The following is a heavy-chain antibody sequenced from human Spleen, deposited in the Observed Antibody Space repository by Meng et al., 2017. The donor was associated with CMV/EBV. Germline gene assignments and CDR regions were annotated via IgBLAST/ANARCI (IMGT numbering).Heavy chain of an antibody. CDR3: ARVGLCSGTTCYTGDYSSRHFDY. CDR2: IIPIFGTA. J-gene: IGHJ4*02. V-gene: IGHV1-69*05. CDR1: A. D-gene: IGHD2-2*02. Sequence: AIRWVRQAPGQGLEWMGGIIPIFGTANYAQKFQGRVTITTDESRTTAYLELSSLRSEDTAVYYCARVGLCSGTTCYTGDYSSRHFDYWGQGTLVTVSS.